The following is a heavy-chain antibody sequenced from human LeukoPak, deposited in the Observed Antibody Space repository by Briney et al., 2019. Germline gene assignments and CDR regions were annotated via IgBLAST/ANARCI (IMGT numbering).Heavy chain of an antibody. D-gene: IGHD6-19*01. CDR1: GFTFSSYW. V-gene: IGHV3-74*01. CDR2: INSDGSST. CDR3: AARGYSSGWLVFDY. J-gene: IGHJ4*02. Sequence: GGSLRLSCAASGFTFSSYWMNWVRQAPGKGLVWVSRINSDGSSTSYADSVKGRFTISRDNAKNTLYLQMNSLRAEDTAVYYCAARGYSSGWLVFDYWGQGTLVTVSS.